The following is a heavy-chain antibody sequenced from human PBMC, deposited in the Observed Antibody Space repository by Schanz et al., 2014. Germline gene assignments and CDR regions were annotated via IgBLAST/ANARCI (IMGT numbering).Heavy chain of an antibody. CDR1: GLIFSTYT. CDR2: ISFSGNTI. V-gene: IGHV3-48*01. Sequence: EVQLLESGGGLVQPGGSLRLSCTTSGLIFSTYTLNWVRQAPGKGLEWISYISFSGNTIYYADSVKGRFTISRDNAKNSVFLQMSRLRAEDTAVYYCAKVAPAATYLDSWGLGALVTVSS. J-gene: IGHJ4*02. CDR3: AKVAPAATYLDS. D-gene: IGHD2-2*01.